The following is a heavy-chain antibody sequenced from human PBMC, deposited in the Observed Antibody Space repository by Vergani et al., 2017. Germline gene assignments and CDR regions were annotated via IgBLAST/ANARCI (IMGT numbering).Heavy chain of an antibody. CDR3: AKVYEAYCGGDCYSFFDY. D-gene: IGHD2-21*02. Sequence: EVQLLESGGGLVQPGGSLRLSCAASGFTFSSYAMSWVRQAPGKGLEWVSGSSGSGGATYYADSVKGRFTISRDNSKNTLYLQMNSLRAEDTAVYYCAKVYEAYCGGDCYSFFDYWGQGILVTVSS. J-gene: IGHJ4*02. V-gene: IGHV3-23*01. CDR2: SSGSGGAT. CDR1: GFTFSSYA.